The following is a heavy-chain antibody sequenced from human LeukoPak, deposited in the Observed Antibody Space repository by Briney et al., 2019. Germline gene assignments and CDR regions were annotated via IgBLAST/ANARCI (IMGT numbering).Heavy chain of an antibody. CDR1: GGSISSSNW. CDR2: IYHSGST. D-gene: IGHD6-13*01. V-gene: IGHV4-4*02. Sequence: SGTLSLTCAVSGGSISSSNWWSWVRQPPGKGLEWIGEIYHSGSTNYNPSLKSRGTISVDKSKNQFSLKLSSVTAADTAVYYCARERGGSSSWYNWFDPWGQGTLVTVSS. J-gene: IGHJ5*02. CDR3: ARERGGSSSWYNWFDP.